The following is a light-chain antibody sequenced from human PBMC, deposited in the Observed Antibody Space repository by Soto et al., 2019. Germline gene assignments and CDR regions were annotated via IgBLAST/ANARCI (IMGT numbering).Light chain of an antibody. CDR3: QQYGTLTRLT. CDR1: QSVSSSY. J-gene: IGKJ4*01. V-gene: IGKV3-20*01. Sequence: EIVLTQSPGTLSLSPGERATLSCRASQSVSSSYLAWYQQKPGQAPRLLIYGASSRATGIPDRFSGSGSGTDFTLTISRLEPEDFAVYYWQQYGTLTRLTFGGGTKVEIK. CDR2: GAS.